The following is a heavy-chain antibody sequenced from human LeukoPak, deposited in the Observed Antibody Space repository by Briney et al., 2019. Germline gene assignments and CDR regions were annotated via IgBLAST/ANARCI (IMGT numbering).Heavy chain of an antibody. J-gene: IGHJ4*02. CDR1: GGSISSSNW. Sequence: SETLSLTCAVSGGSISSSNWWSWVRQPPGKGLEWIGEIYHSGSTNYNPSLKSRVTISVDTSKNQFSLKLSSVTAADTAVYYCATFEYSRSEPFDYWGQGTLVTVSS. D-gene: IGHD6-6*01. V-gene: IGHV4-4*02. CDR2: IYHSGST. CDR3: ATFEYSRSEPFDY.